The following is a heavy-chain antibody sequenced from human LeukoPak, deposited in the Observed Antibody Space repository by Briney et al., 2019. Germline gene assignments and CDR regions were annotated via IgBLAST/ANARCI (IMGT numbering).Heavy chain of an antibody. CDR3: ARDRGPRTGSMVREAYDN. J-gene: IGHJ4*02. CDR2: ISWNSGSI. D-gene: IGHD3-10*01. Sequence: GGSLRLSCAASGFTLDDYAMHWVRQAPGKGLEWVSGISWNSGSIGYADSVKGRFTISRDNAKNSLYLQMNSLRAEDTAVYYCARDRGPRTGSMVREAYDNWGQGTLVTVSS. V-gene: IGHV3-9*01. CDR1: GFTLDDYA.